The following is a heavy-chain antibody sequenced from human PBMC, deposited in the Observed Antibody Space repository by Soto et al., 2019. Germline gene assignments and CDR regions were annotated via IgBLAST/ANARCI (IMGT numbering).Heavy chain of an antibody. J-gene: IGHJ4*02. CDR1: GFTFSSYA. V-gene: IGHV3-23*01. D-gene: IGHD3-22*01. Sequence: GGSLRLSCAASGFTFSSYAMSWVRQAPGKGLEWVSAISGSGGSKYYADSVKGRFTISRDNSKNTLYLQMNSLRAEDTAVYYCAKESYYDSSGYPSGFPHYWGQGTLVTVSS. CDR2: ISGSGGSK. CDR3: AKESYYDSSGYPSGFPHY.